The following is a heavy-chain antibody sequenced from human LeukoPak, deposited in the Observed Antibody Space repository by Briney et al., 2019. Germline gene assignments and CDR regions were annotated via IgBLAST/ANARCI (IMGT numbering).Heavy chain of an antibody. D-gene: IGHD6-13*01. CDR2: IIPIFGTA. V-gene: IGHV1-69*05. CDR1: GGTFSSYA. Sequence: ASVKVSCKASGGTFSSYAISWVRQAPGQGLEWMGGIIPIFGTANYAQKFQGRVTITTDESTSTAYMELSSLRSEDTAVYYCARGRGIAAAGMSWFDPWGQGTLVTVSS. CDR3: ARGRGIAAAGMSWFDP. J-gene: IGHJ5*02.